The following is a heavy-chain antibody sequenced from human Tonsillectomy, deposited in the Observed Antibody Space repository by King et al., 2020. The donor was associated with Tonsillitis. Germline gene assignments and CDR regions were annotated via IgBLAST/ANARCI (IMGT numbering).Heavy chain of an antibody. CDR1: GFTFSSYS. Sequence: VQLVESGGGLVKPGGSLRLSCAASGFTFSSYSMNWVRQAPGKGLEWVSSISSSSSYIYYADSVKGRFTISRDNAKNSLYLKMNSLRAEDTAVYYCARQDYYDSSGYQENAFDIWGQGTMVTVSS. V-gene: IGHV3-21*01. CDR2: ISSSSSYI. J-gene: IGHJ3*02. D-gene: IGHD3-22*01. CDR3: ARQDYYDSSGYQENAFDI.